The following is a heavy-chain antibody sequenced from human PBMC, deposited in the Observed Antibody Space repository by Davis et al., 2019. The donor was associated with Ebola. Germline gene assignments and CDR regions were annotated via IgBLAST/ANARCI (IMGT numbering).Heavy chain of an antibody. CDR3: ARVATDIYYYYYMDV. CDR2: ISSSSSTI. CDR1: GFTFSSYS. Sequence: GESLKISCAASGFTFSSYSMNWVRQAPGKGLEWVSYISSSSSTIYYADSVKGRFTISRDNAKNSLYLQMNSLRDEDTAVYYCARVATDIYYYYYMDVWGKGTTVTVSS. D-gene: IGHD5-12*01. V-gene: IGHV3-48*02. J-gene: IGHJ6*03.